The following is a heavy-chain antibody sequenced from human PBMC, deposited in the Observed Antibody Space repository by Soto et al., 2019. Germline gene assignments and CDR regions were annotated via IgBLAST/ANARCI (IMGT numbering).Heavy chain of an antibody. Sequence: QTFARTCAISGDMVYSNSAAWNWIRQSPSRGLEWLGRTYYRSKWCNNYALSVKSRITINPDTSKKQFSLQLNSVTPEDTAVYYCARGDQGFDYWGQGTLVTGSS. CDR2: TYYRSKWCN. CDR1: GDMVYSNSAA. J-gene: IGHJ4*02. CDR3: ARGDQGFDY. V-gene: IGHV6-1*01. D-gene: IGHD3-16*01.